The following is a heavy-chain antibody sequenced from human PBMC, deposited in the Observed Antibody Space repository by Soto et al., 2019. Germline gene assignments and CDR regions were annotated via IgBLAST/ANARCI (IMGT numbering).Heavy chain of an antibody. D-gene: IGHD3-16*01. V-gene: IGHV1-69*13. J-gene: IGHJ5*02. CDR2: IIPIFGTA. Sequence: ASVKVSCKASGGTFSSYAISWVRQAPGQGLEWMGGIIPIFGTANYAQKFQGRVTITADESTSTAYMELSSLRSEDTAVYYCARDWGGLGEPNWFDPWGQGTLVTVSS. CDR1: GGTFSSYA. CDR3: ARDWGGLGEPNWFDP.